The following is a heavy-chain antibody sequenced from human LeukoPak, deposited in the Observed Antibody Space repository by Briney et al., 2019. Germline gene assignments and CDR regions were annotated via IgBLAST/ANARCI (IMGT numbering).Heavy chain of an antibody. CDR3: ARGLPPQLNYYDSSGYYFDY. D-gene: IGHD3-22*01. J-gene: IGHJ4*02. CDR1: GGSFSGYY. CDR2: INHSGST. V-gene: IGHV4-34*01. Sequence: SETLSLTCAVYGGSFSGYYWSWIRQPPGKGLEWIGEINHSGSTNYNPSLKSRVTISVDKSRNQFSLKLSSVTAADTAVYYCARGLPPQLNYYDSSGYYFDYWGQGTLVTVSS.